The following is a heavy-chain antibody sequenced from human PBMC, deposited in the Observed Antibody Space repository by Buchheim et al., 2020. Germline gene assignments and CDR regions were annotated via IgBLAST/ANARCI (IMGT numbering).Heavy chain of an antibody. D-gene: IGHD3-9*01. CDR2: IKPDTVVT. CDR1: GFIFTDHY. J-gene: IGHJ4*02. CDR3: ARDFDWGPDY. V-gene: IGHV1-2*02. Sequence: QVQLVQSGPDIKKPGASMKVSCKASGFIFTDHYLHWIRQAPGQGLEWVGWIKPDTVVTNYALKFQGRVTLATDTSISTLYIELNRLTSDDTAIYYCARDFDWGPDYWGQGTL.